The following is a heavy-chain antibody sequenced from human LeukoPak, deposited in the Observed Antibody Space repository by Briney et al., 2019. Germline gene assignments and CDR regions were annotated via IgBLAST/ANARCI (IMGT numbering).Heavy chain of an antibody. Sequence: GGSLRLSCAASGFTFSSYAMSWVRQAPGKGVEGVSAISGSGGSTYYEDSVKGRFTISRDNSKNTLYLQLNSLRAEDTAVYYCAKARQGAFDIWGQGTRVTVSS. CDR2: ISGSGGST. CDR1: GFTFSSYA. V-gene: IGHV3-23*01. J-gene: IGHJ3*02. CDR3: AKARQGAFDI.